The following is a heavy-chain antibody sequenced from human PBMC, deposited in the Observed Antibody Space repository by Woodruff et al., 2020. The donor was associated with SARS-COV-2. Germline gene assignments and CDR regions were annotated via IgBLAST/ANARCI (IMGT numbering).Heavy chain of an antibody. CDR3: ATLVVISAGDDFNI. V-gene: IGHV1-2*02. CDR2: INPGSGAT. D-gene: IGHD2-21*01. J-gene: IGHJ3*02. Sequence: WINPGSGATNYAQRFQGRVTMTGDTSINTAYLEVSSLRSDDTAVFYCATLVVISAGDDFNIWGQGTLVTVSS.